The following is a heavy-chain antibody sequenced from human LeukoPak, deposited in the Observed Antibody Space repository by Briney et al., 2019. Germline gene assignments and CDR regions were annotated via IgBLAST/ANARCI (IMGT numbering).Heavy chain of an antibody. CDR2: INGDGSST. J-gene: IGHJ4*02. CDR3: AQGGNPGAFDY. D-gene: IGHD4-23*01. V-gene: IGHV3-74*01. Sequence: GGSLRLSCAASGFTLISYAMSWIRQAPGKGLVWVSRINGDGSSTKYADSVKGRFTISTDNAKNTLYLQMNSLRAEDTAVYYCAQGGNPGAFDYWGQGTLVTVSS. CDR1: GFTLISYA.